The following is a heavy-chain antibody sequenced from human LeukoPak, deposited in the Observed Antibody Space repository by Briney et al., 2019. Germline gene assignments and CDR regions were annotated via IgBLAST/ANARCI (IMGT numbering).Heavy chain of an antibody. Sequence: QSGGSLRLSCAASGFTFDDYAMHWVRQAPGKGLEWVSGIDWNSGSIVYGDSVKGRFTISRDNAKNSLYLQMNILRIEDTALYYCVKDRGEQFARGMDVWGQGITVTVSS. D-gene: IGHD1/OR15-1a*01. CDR3: VKDRGEQFARGMDV. CDR2: IDWNSGSI. J-gene: IGHJ6*02. V-gene: IGHV3-9*01. CDR1: GFTFDDYA.